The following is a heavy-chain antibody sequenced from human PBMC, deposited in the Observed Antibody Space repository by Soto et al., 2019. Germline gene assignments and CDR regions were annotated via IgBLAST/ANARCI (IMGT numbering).Heavy chain of an antibody. D-gene: IGHD1-26*01. CDR2: VHHSGRT. V-gene: IGHV4-4*02. J-gene: IGHJ6*02. CDR1: GGSISSSDW. Sequence: QVQLQESGPGLVKPSGTLSLTCGVSGGSISSSDWWSWVRQPPGKGLEWIGEVHHSGRTNYNPSLKSRVTISVDTSKNQFSLKLSSVTAADTAVYYCARGVGATYYYYYGMDVWGQGTTVTVSS. CDR3: ARGVGATYYYYYGMDV.